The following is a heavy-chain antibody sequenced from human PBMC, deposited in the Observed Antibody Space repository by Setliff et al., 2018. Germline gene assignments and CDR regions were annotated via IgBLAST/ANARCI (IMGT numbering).Heavy chain of an antibody. CDR2: MNIDNGKT. CDR1: GYSFTLYA. D-gene: IGHD5-12*01. J-gene: IGHJ4*02. CDR3: ARGNRDGYIPFEH. V-gene: IGHV1-3*03. Sequence: ASVKVSCKASGYSFTLYAMHWMRQAPGQRLEWMGWMNIDNGKTEYSQEFQDRVTFTRDTFAETAYMELRSLTSDDMAVYFCARGNRDGYIPFEHWGQGTRGTVSS.